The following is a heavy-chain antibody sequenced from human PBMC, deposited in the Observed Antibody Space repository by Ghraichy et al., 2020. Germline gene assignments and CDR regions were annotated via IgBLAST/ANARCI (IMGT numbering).Heavy chain of an antibody. CDR3: AKYAGYSSSFYFDY. V-gene: IGHV3-23*01. D-gene: IGHD6-13*01. CDR2: ISGSGGST. J-gene: IGHJ4*02. Sequence: GESLNISCAASGFTFSSYAMSWVRQAPGKGLEWVSAISGSGGSTYYADSVKGRFTISRDNSKNTLYLQMNSLRAEDTAVYYCAKYAGYSSSFYFDYWGQGTLVTVSS. CDR1: GFTFSSYA.